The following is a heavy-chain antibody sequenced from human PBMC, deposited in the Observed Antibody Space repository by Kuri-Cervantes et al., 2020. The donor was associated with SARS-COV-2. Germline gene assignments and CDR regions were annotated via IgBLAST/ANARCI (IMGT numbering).Heavy chain of an antibody. J-gene: IGHJ4*02. CDR1: GYSISSGYY. D-gene: IGHD3-22*01. CDR3: ARAPYDSSGSPFDY. CDR2: IYHSGST. Sequence: GSLRLSCAVSGYSISSGYYWGWIRQPPGKGLEWIGSIYHSGSTYYNPSLKSRVTISVDTSKNQFSLKLSSVTAADTAVYYCARAPYDSSGSPFDYWGQGTLVTGSS. V-gene: IGHV4-38-2*01.